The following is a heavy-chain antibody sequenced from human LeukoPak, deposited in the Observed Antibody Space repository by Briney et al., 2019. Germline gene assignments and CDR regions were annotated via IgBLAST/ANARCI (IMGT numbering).Heavy chain of an antibody. CDR2: ISDGGGST. D-gene: IGHD3-10*01. V-gene: IGHV3-23*01. CDR1: GFTFSTYG. CDR3: AKSGGSGNYYPVFYYMDV. Sequence: PGGSLRLSCAASGFTFSTYGLSWVRQAPGKGLEWVSGISDGGGSTYYADSVKGRFTISRDNSKNTLYLQMNSLRVEDKAVYYCAKSGGSGNYYPVFYYMDVWGKGTTVTMSS. J-gene: IGHJ6*03.